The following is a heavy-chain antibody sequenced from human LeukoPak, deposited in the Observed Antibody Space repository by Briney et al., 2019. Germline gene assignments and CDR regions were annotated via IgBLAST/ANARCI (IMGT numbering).Heavy chain of an antibody. CDR1: LFILTDEG. CDR3: AKEVTASKPSNLDY. CDR2: IGYDGVDQ. J-gene: IGHJ4*02. V-gene: IGHV3-30*02. D-gene: IGHD4-11*01. Sequence: GGSLRLSRAPSLFILTDEGMSWVGQAPPKGREWVTFIGYDGVDQYYAASAKGLFTISRDNSKNIVYLQMNSLRSEATAVYYCAKEVTASKPSNLDYWGQGTLVTVSS.